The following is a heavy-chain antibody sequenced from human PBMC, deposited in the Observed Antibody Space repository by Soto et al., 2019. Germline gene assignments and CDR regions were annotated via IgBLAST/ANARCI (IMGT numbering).Heavy chain of an antibody. D-gene: IGHD3-10*01. V-gene: IGHV4-59*01. CDR3: ARVWGGAFDI. CDR2: IYYIGRT. CDR1: GGSISSYY. Sequence: QVQLQESGPGLVKPSETLSLTCTVSGGSISSYYWSWIRQPPGKGLEWIGSIYYIGRTNYNPSLRSRVTISVDTSKNQCSLKLSSVTAADTAVYYCARVWGGAFDIWGQGTMVTVSS. J-gene: IGHJ3*02.